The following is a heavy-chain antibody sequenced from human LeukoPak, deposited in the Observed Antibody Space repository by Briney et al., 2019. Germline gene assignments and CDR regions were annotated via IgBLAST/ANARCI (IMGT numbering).Heavy chain of an antibody. CDR2: IIPIFGTA. V-gene: IGHV1-69*06. Sequence: ASVKVSCKASGGTFSSYAISWVRQAPGQGLEWMGGIIPIFGTANYAQKFQGRVTITADKSTSTAYMELSSLRSEDTAVYYCARARWELPYYYYYYYMDVWGKGTTVTVSS. D-gene: IGHD1-26*01. CDR3: ARARWELPYYYYYYYMDV. J-gene: IGHJ6*03. CDR1: GGTFSSYA.